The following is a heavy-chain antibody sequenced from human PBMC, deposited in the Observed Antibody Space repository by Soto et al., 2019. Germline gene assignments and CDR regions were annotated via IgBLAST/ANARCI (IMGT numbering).Heavy chain of an antibody. CDR3: ARHDSAMAHDY. D-gene: IGHD2-21*01. CDR1: GDSFTHYW. V-gene: IGHV5-51*01. Sequence: GESLTISCASFGDSFTHYWIAWVRQMPGKGLEWMGIIYPADSDTRYSPSFQGQVTISADKSTSTAYLQWRSLKASDTAMYYCARHDSAMAHDYWGQGTLVTVSS. CDR2: IYPADSDT. J-gene: IGHJ4*02.